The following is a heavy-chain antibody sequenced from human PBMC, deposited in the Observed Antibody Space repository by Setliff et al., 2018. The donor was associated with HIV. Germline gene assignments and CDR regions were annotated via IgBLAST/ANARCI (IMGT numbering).Heavy chain of an antibody. CDR3: ASARMGDTALSY. CDR2: INAGDGDT. CDR1: GYTFTSYA. Sequence: GASVKVSCKASGYTFTSYAMHWVRQAPGQRLEWMGWINAGDGDTKYSQKFQGRVSITRDTSASTAYMELSSLTSEDTAVYYCASARMGDTALSYWGQGTLVTVSS. V-gene: IGHV1-3*01. D-gene: IGHD5-18*01. J-gene: IGHJ4*02.